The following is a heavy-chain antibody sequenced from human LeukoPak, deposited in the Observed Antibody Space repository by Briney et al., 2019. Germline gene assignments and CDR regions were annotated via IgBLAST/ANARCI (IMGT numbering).Heavy chain of an antibody. CDR3: AKRRLYSSGWFDY. D-gene: IGHD6-19*01. Sequence: PGGTLRLSCAASGFTFSSYAMSWVRQAPGKGLEWVSTISGSGGNTYYADSVKGRFTISRDNSKNTLYLQMNSLRAEDTAVYYCAKRRLYSSGWFDYWGQGTLVTVSS. V-gene: IGHV3-23*01. CDR1: GFTFSSYA. J-gene: IGHJ4*02. CDR2: ISGSGGNT.